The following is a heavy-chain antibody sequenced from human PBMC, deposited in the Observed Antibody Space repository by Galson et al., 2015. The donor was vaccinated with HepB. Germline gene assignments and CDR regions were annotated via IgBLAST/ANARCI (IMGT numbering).Heavy chain of an antibody. J-gene: IGHJ3*02. D-gene: IGHD3-3*01. CDR1: GFTFSSYW. CDR2: INSDGSST. V-gene: IGHV3-74*01. CDR3: ARGRMAGVFGVVIMASYAFEI. Sequence: SLRLSCAASGFTFSSYWMHWVRQAPGKGLVWVSRINSDGSSTSYADSVKGRFTISRDNAKNTLYLQMNSLRAEDTAVYYCARGRMAGVFGVVIMASYAFEIWGQGTMVTVSS.